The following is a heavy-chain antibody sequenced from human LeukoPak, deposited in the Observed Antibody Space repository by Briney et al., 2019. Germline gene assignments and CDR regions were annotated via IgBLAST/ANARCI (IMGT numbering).Heavy chain of an antibody. V-gene: IGHV3-74*01. Sequence: GGSLRLSCAASGFTFSRYWMHWVRQVPGKGLVWVSRMSSAGRSTSYADSVKGRFTMSRDNAKNTLYLQMNSLRAEDTAVYYCARAANTAAGTPTLAIDYWGQATLVTVSS. CDR1: GFTFSRYW. CDR2: MSSAGRST. CDR3: ARAANTAAGTPTLAIDY. D-gene: IGHD6-13*01. J-gene: IGHJ4*02.